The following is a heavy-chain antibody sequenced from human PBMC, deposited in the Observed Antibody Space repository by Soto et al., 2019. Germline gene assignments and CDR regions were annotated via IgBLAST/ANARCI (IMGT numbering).Heavy chain of an antibody. Sequence: PGGSLRLSCAASGFTFSSYGMHWVRQAPGKGLEWVAVISYDGSNKYYADSVKGRFTISRDNSKNTLYLQMNSLRAEDTAVYYCAKDYGGNSCMDVWGQGTTVTVSS. D-gene: IGHD4-17*01. J-gene: IGHJ6*02. CDR3: AKDYGGNSCMDV. CDR1: GFTFSSYG. V-gene: IGHV3-30*18. CDR2: ISYDGSNK.